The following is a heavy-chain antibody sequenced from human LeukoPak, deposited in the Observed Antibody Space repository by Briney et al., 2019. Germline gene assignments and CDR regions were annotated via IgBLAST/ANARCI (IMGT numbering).Heavy chain of an antibody. CDR2: IYTSGST. Sequence: SETLSLTCTVSGGSISGYYWSWIRQPAGKGLEWIGRIYTSGSTDYSPSLKSRVTMSVDTSKNQFSLRLTSVTAADTAVYYCARGGGDYGDLANDYWGQGTLVTASA. CDR1: GGSISGYY. D-gene: IGHD4-17*01. J-gene: IGHJ4*02. V-gene: IGHV4-4*07. CDR3: ARGGGDYGDLANDY.